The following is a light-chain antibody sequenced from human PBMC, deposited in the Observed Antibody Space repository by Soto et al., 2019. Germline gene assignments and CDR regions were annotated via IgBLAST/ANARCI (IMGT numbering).Light chain of an antibody. CDR3: QQYGGSQRK. J-gene: IGKJ1*01. CDR2: GAS. V-gene: IGKV3-20*01. Sequence: EIVLTQFPDTLSLSPGERATLSCRASQSLSSNSLAWYQQKRGQAPRLLIHGASSRATGIPDRFSGSGSGTDFTLTISRLEPEDFEVYYCQQYGGSQRKFGNGTKVDI. CDR1: QSLSSNS.